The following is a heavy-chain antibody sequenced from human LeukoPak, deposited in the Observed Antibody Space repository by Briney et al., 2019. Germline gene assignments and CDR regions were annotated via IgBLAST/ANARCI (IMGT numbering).Heavy chain of an antibody. CDR1: GFTFSRYA. Sequence: GGSLRLSCAASGFTFSRYAMNWVRQAPGKGLEWVSALSGDGRSTYYADSVKGRFTISRDNSKNTLYLQMNSLRAEDTAIYYCAEDVLVVPAAKGSGFDPWGQGALVTVSS. D-gene: IGHD2-2*01. CDR3: AEDVLVVPAAKGSGFDP. J-gene: IGHJ5*02. CDR2: LSGDGRST. V-gene: IGHV3-23*01.